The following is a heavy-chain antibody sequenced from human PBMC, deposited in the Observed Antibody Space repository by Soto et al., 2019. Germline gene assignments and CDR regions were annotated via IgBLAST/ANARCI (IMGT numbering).Heavy chain of an antibody. V-gene: IGHV1-18*01. Sequence: QVQLVQSGAEVKKPGASVKVSCKAYGYTFTSFGISWVRLAPGQGLEWMGWISTYNGNTHYAQKFQGRVTMTTDTSTITVFMELRTLRSDETAVYYCARDDCSSGSCDVSYWGQGTLVTVSS. D-gene: IGHD2-2*01. CDR2: ISTYNGNT. CDR1: GYTFTSFG. J-gene: IGHJ4*02. CDR3: ARDDCSSGSCDVSY.